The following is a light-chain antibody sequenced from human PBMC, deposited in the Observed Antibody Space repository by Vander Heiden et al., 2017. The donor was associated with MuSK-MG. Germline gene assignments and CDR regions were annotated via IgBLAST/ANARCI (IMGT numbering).Light chain of an antibody. J-gene: IGKJ1*01. CDR2: ATS. CDR3: QQDGSSPRWT. V-gene: IGKV3-20*01. CDR1: QTVSTTY. Sequence: EIVLTQSPGTLSLSPGERATLSCRSSQTVSTTYVAWYQQKFGQAPRLLLYATSRRATGIPDRFSGSGYGTDFTLTISRLEPEDFAVYYCQQDGSSPRWTFGQGTKVEIK.